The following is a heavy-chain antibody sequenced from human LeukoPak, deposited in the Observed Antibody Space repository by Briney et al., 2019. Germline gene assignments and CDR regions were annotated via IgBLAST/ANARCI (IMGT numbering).Heavy chain of an antibody. CDR1: DFSISRGYY. CDR2: IYHSGTT. V-gene: IGHV4-38-2*02. CDR3: ARGYSSSWYVYFHH. J-gene: IGHJ1*01. Sequence: SETLSLTCTVSDFSISRGYYWGWIRQPPGKGLECIGTIYHSGTTYYSPSLKTRVTISVDTSKNHFSLKLSSVTASDTAVYYCARGYSSSWYVYFHHWGQGTLVTVSS. D-gene: IGHD6-13*01.